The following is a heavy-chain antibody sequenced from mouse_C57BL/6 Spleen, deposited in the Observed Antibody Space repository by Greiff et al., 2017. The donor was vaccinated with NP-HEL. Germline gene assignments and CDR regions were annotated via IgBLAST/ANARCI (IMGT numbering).Heavy chain of an antibody. CDR2: IYPSDSET. CDR3: AREGYDYDEGGFDY. J-gene: IGHJ2*01. Sequence: QVQLQQSGAELVRPGSSVKLSCKASGYTFTSYWMDWVKQRPGQGLEWIGNIYPSDSETHYNQKFKDKATLTVDKSSSTAYMQLSSLTSEDSAVYYCAREGYDYDEGGFDYWGQGTTLTVSS. V-gene: IGHV1-61*01. CDR1: GYTFTSYW. D-gene: IGHD2-4*01.